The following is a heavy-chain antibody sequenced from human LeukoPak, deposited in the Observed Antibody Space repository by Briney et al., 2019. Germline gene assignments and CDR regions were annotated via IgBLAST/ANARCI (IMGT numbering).Heavy chain of an antibody. CDR1: GGSFSGYY. V-gene: IGHV4-34*01. CDR3: ARQFYTAIVLFWFDP. J-gene: IGHJ5*02. CDR2: INHSGSS. D-gene: IGHD5-18*01. Sequence: SETLSLTCAVYGGSFSGYYWSWIRQPPGKGLEWIGEINHSGSSNYNPSLKSRVTISVDTSKNQFSLKLSSVTAADTAVYYCARQFYTAIVLFWFDPWGLGTLVTVSS.